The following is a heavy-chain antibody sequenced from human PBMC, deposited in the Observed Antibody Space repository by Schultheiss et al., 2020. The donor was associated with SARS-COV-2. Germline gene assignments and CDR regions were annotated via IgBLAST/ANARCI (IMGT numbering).Heavy chain of an antibody. Sequence: GGSLRLSCAASGFTFSSYAMSWVRQAPGKGLEWVSAISGSGGSTYYADSVKGRFTISRDNSKNTLYLQMNSLRAEDTAVYYCARRGFYYGSGTHGNAFDVWGQGTTVTVSS. CDR1: GFTFSSYA. J-gene: IGHJ3*01. CDR3: ARRGFYYGSGTHGNAFDV. V-gene: IGHV3-23*01. D-gene: IGHD3-10*01. CDR2: ISGSGGST.